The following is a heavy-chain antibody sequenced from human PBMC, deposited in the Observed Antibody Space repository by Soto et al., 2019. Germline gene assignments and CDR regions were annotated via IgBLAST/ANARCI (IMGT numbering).Heavy chain of an antibody. Sequence: EVQLVESGGGLIQPGGSLRLSCAASGFTVSNSYMSWVRQAPGKGLQWVSRIYSGGSTYYADSVKGRFSISRDNSKNTLYLQMNSLRAEDTAVYYCARGRYYYDNIGLQNAAFAIWGKGTMVTVSS. CDR2: IYSGGST. D-gene: IGHD3-22*01. J-gene: IGHJ3*02. V-gene: IGHV3-53*01. CDR1: GFTVSNSY. CDR3: ARGRYYYDNIGLQNAAFAI.